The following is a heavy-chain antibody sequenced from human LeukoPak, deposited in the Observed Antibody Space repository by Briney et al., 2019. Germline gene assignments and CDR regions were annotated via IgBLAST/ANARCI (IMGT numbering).Heavy chain of an antibody. Sequence: AGGSLRLSCAASGFTFSSYWMTWVRQAPGKGLEWVANIKQDGSEKYYVDPVKGRFTISRDNAKNSLSLHMNSLRAEDTAVYYCARDRGECTNGVCYYHDFDYWGQGTLVTVSS. CDR2: IKQDGSEK. CDR1: GFTFSSYW. J-gene: IGHJ4*02. V-gene: IGHV3-7*01. CDR3: ARDRGECTNGVCYYHDFDY. D-gene: IGHD2-8*01.